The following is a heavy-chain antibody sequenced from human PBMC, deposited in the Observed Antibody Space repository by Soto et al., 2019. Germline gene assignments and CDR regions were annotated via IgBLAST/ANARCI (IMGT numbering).Heavy chain of an antibody. D-gene: IGHD6-13*01. J-gene: IGHJ6*02. CDR3: ARPNIAAADTLMDYYYGMDV. Sequence: ASVKVSCKASGYTFTSYYMHWMRQAPGQGLEWMGIINPSGGSTSYAQKFQGRVTMTRDTSTSTVYMELSSLRSEDTAVYYCARPNIAAADTLMDYYYGMDVWSQGTTVTVSS. CDR2: INPSGGST. CDR1: GYTFTSYY. V-gene: IGHV1-46*01.